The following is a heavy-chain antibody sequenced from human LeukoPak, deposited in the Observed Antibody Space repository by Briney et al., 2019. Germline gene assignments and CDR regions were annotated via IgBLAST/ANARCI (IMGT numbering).Heavy chain of an antibody. CDR1: GYSFTSYW. Sequence: GESLKTSCKGSGYSFTSYWIGWVRQMPGKGLEWMGIIYPGDSDTRYSPSFQGQVTISADKSISTAYLQWSSLKASDTAMYYCARQAYCTNGVCYIPGDYWGQGTLVTVSS. J-gene: IGHJ4*02. V-gene: IGHV5-51*01. CDR2: IYPGDSDT. CDR3: ARQAYCTNGVCYIPGDY. D-gene: IGHD2-8*01.